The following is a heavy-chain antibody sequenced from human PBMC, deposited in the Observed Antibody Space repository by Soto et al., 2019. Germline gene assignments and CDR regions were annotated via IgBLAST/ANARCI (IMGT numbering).Heavy chain of an antibody. CDR2: IYYSGST. V-gene: IGHV4-31*03. D-gene: IGHD2-15*01. CDR3: AKDRNGVCSGGSCYPISFGY. Sequence: PSETLSLTCTVSGGSISSGGYYWSWIRQHPGKGLEWIGYIYYSGSTYYNPSLKSRVTISVDTSKNQFSLKLSSVTAADTAVYYCAKDRNGVCSGGSCYPISFGYWGQGTLVTVSS. CDR1: GGSISSGGYY. J-gene: IGHJ4*02.